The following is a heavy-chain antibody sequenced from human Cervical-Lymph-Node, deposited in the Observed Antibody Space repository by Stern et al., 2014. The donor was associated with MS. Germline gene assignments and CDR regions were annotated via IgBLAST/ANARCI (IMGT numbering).Heavy chain of an antibody. CDR1: GYTFSNYD. D-gene: IGHD1-14*01. V-gene: IGHV1-8*01. Sequence: MQLVESGAEVKKPGASVKVSCKASGYTFSNYDINWFRQATGQGLEWMGWMSPSSGETGYAQKFQGRVTMSRITSISTAYMELSSLRFEDTAVYYCARGAEYSKNRPAAPWGQGTLVTVSS. CDR3: ARGAEYSKNRPAAP. J-gene: IGHJ5*02. CDR2: MSPSSGET.